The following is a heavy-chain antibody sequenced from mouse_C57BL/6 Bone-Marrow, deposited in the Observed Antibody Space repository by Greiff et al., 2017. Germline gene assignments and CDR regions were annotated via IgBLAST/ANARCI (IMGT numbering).Heavy chain of an antibody. D-gene: IGHD1-1*01. V-gene: IGHV1-64*01. Sequence: QVQLQQPGAELVKPGASVKLSCKASGYTFTSYWLHWVKQRPGQGLEWIGMIHPNSGSTNYNEKFKSKATLTVDKSSSTAYMPLSSLTSEDSAVYDCARGLYYGSTGFDYWGQGTTLTVSS. CDR3: ARGLYYGSTGFDY. J-gene: IGHJ2*01. CDR2: IHPNSGST. CDR1: GYTFTSYW.